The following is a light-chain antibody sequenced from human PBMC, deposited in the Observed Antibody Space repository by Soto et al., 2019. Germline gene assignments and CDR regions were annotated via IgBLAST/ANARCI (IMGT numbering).Light chain of an antibody. V-gene: IGKV3-11*01. CDR2: GAS. Sequence: EKVLTQSPATLSLSPGERATLSCRASQSVSSYLAWYQHKPGQAPRLLIYGASNRATDIPARFSGRGSGTDFTLTISSLESGDSAVYYCQKRGKWPRTFGQGTKLEIK. CDR1: QSVSSY. CDR3: QKRGKWPRT. J-gene: IGKJ2*01.